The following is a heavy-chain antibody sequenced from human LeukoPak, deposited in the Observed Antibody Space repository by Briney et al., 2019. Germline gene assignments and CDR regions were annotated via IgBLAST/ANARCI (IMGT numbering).Heavy chain of an antibody. Sequence: GGSLRLSCAASGFTFSSYSMNWVRQAPGKGLEWVAVISYDESNKYYADSVKGRFIISRDNSKNTLYLQMNSLRAEDTAVYFCARNNDFWSGPYYMDVWGKGATVIVSS. V-gene: IGHV3-30*03. D-gene: IGHD3-3*01. J-gene: IGHJ6*03. CDR2: ISYDESNK. CDR3: ARNNDFWSGPYYMDV. CDR1: GFTFSSYS.